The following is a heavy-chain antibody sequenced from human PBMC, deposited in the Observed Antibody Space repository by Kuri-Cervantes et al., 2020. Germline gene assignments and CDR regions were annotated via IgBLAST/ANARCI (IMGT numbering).Heavy chain of an antibody. D-gene: IGHD1-1*01. J-gene: IGHJ4*02. CDR2: IWYDGSNK. CDR1: GFTFSSYG. CDR3: ARRYDRKHYFDY. Sequence: GESLKISCAASGFTFSSYGMHWVRQAPGKGLEWVSVIWYDGSNKYYVDSVKGRFNISRDNAKNSLYLQMNSLRAEDTAVYYCARRYDRKHYFDYWGQGTLVTVSS. V-gene: IGHV3-33*01.